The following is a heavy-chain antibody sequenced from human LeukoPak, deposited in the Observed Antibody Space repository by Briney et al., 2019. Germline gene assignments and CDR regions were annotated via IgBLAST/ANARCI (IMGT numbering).Heavy chain of an antibody. V-gene: IGHV3-30*04. J-gene: IGHJ4*02. Sequence: QSGGSLRLSCAASGFTFSSYAMHWVRQAPGKGLEWVAVISYDGSNKYYADSVKGRFTISRDNSKNTLYLQMNSLRAEDTAVYYCAKGASGYSYCSFDYWGQGTLVTVSS. CDR3: AKGASGYSYCSFDY. CDR2: ISYDGSNK. CDR1: GFTFSSYA. D-gene: IGHD5-18*01.